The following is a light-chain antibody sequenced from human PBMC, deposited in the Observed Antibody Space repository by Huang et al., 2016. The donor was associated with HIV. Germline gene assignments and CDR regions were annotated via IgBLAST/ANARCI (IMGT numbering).Light chain of an antibody. Sequence: EIVLTQSPATLSLSPGERAALSCRATQSIITNLAWYQQKAGQSPRLLIYGASTRATGIPARVRGSGSGTDFTLTISSLQSEDFAVYYCQQYNNWPPLLTFGGGTKVEIK. CDR1: QSIITN. V-gene: IGKV3-15*01. CDR3: QQYNNWPPLLT. CDR2: GAS. J-gene: IGKJ4*01.